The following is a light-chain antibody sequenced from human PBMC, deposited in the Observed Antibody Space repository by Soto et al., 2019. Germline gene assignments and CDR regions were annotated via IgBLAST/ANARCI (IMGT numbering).Light chain of an antibody. CDR3: SSYTSGSALEV. J-gene: IGLJ2*01. Sequence: QSVLTQPASVSGSPGQSITISCTGTSSDVGGYNYVSWYQQHPGKAPKLMIYDVSNRPSGVSNRFSGSKSGNTASLTIYGLQAEDEADSYCSSYTSGSALEVFGGGTK. CDR2: DVS. V-gene: IGLV2-14*01. CDR1: SSDVGGYNY.